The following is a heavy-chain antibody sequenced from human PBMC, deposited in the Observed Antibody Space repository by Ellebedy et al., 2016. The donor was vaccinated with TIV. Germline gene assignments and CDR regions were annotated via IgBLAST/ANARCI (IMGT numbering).Heavy chain of an antibody. D-gene: IGHD3-10*01. J-gene: IGHJ4*02. CDR3: ARGGVAYGNFEY. CDR1: GFTFSGYW. Sequence: GESLKISCVDSGFTFSGYWMHWVRQAPGKVLVWVSRIDMDGISTSYADSVKGRFTVSRDNAMKTLYLQMTSLTVEDTAVYYCARGGVAYGNFEYWGRGTLVTVSS. CDR2: IDMDGIST. V-gene: IGHV3-74*01.